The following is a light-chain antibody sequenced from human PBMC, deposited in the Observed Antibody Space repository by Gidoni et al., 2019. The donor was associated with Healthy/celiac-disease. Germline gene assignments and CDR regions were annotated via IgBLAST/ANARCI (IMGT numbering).Light chain of an antibody. V-gene: IGKV4-1*01. Sequence: DIVMTQSPDSLAVSLGARATINCKSSQSVLYSSNNKNYLAWYQQKPGQPPKLLIYWASTRESGVPDRFSGSGSGTDFTLTISSLQAEDVAVYYCQQYDSTPRTFGQXTKVEIK. CDR2: WAS. CDR3: QQYDSTPRT. CDR1: QSVLYSSNNKNY. J-gene: IGKJ1*01.